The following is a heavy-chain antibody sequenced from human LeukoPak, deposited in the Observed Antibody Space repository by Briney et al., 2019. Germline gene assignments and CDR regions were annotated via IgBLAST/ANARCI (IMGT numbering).Heavy chain of an antibody. CDR1: GGSISSGGYY. V-gene: IGHV4-61*02. J-gene: IGHJ5*02. CDR2: IYTSGNT. CDR3: ARDSPYGSGSYYNDGWFDP. D-gene: IGHD3-10*01. Sequence: SETLSLTCTVSGGSISSGGYYWSWIRQPAGKGLEWIGRIYTSGNTNYNPSLKSRVTISVDTSKNQFSLKLSSVTAADTAVYYCARDSPYGSGSYYNDGWFDPWGQGSLVTVSS.